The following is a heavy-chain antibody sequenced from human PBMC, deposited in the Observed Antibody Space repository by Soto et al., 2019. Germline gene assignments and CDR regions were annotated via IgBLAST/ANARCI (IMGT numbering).Heavy chain of an antibody. V-gene: IGHV1-2*02. J-gene: IGHJ3*02. CDR1: GYTFTGHH. D-gene: IGHD3-10*01. CDR3: AREPMVWAAHCFDN. CDR2: MNPNSVGT. Sequence: ASVKVSCKASGYTFTGHHMHWVRQAPGQGVEGMGWMNPNSVGTNYAQKFQGRVTMTRDTSISTAYMELSRLRSDDTSVYYCAREPMVWAAHCFDNWGQGTMVTVSS.